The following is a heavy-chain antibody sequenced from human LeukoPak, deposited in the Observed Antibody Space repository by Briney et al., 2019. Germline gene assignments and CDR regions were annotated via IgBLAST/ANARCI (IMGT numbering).Heavy chain of an antibody. J-gene: IGHJ4*02. V-gene: IGHV4-34*01. CDR1: GGSFSGYY. Sequence: ASETLSLTCAVYGGSFSGYYWSWIRQPPGKGLEWIGEINHSGSTNYNPSLKSRVTISVDTSKNQFSLKLSSVTAADTAVYYCARVLGRSWYGYWGQGTLVTVSS. D-gene: IGHD6-13*01. CDR2: INHSGST. CDR3: ARVLGRSWYGY.